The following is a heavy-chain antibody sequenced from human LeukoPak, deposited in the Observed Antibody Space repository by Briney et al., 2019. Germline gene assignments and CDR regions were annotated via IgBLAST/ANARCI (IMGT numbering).Heavy chain of an antibody. CDR2: ISAYNGNT. D-gene: IGHD3-10*01. V-gene: IGHV1-18*01. CDR3: ARMYRIYMVRGVNFDY. CDR1: GYTFTSYG. J-gene: IGHJ4*02. Sequence: GASVKVSCKASGYTFTSYGISWVRQAPGQGLEWMGWISAYNGNTNYAQKLQGRVTMTTDTSTSTAYMELRSLRSDDTAVYYCARMYRIYMVRGVNFDYWGQGTLVTVSS.